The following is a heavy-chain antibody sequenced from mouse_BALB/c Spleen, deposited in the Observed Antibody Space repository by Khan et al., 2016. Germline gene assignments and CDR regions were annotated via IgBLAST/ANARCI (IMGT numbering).Heavy chain of an antibody. CDR2: ISSDSNTI. V-gene: IGHV5-17*02. J-gene: IGHJ4*01. CDR3: ARPHYYSMDY. Sequence: EVELVESGGGLVQPGGSRKLSCAASGFTFSSFGMHWIRQTPEKGLEWVAYISSDSNTIYYADTVKGRFTISRDNPKNTLFLQMTSLRSEDTAMYYCARPHYYSMDYWGQGTSVTVSS. CDR1: GFTFSSFG.